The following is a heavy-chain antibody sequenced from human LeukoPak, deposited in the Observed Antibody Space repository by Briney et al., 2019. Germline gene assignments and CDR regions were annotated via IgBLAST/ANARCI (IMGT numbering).Heavy chain of an antibody. D-gene: IGHD1-26*01. CDR3: ARDMGSGSPGPLDY. Sequence: GGSLRLSCAASRFTFSSYGMHWVRQAPGKGLEWVAVIWYDGSNKYYADSVKGRFTISRDNSKNTLYLQMNSLRAEDTAVYYCARDMGSGSPGPLDYWGQGTLVTVSS. CDR1: RFTFSSYG. V-gene: IGHV3-33*01. CDR2: IWYDGSNK. J-gene: IGHJ4*02.